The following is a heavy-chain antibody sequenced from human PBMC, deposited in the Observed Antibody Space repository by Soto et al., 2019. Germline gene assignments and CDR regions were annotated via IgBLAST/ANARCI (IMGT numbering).Heavy chain of an antibody. CDR3: ARGPSGDKVDS. V-gene: IGHV4-39*07. J-gene: IGHJ4*02. Sequence: SSETLSLTCTVSGGSISSSSYYWGWIRQPPGKGLEWIGSIYYSGSTYNNPSLESRVTMSVDTSKSQLSLTLSSVSAADTAVYYCARGPSGDKVDSWGQGTLVTVSS. CDR1: GGSISSSSYY. D-gene: IGHD7-27*01. CDR2: IYYSGST.